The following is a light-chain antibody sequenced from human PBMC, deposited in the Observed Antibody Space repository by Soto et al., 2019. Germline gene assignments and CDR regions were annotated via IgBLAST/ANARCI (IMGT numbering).Light chain of an antibody. Sequence: QSVLTQSPSASGTPGQRVTISCSGSSSNIGTNSVNWYQQLPGTAPKLLIYTDSQRPSGVPDRFSGSKSGTSASLAISGLQSEDEADYYCATWDDSLTGPVFGGGTKLTVL. CDR2: TDS. J-gene: IGLJ2*01. CDR1: SSNIGTNS. CDR3: ATWDDSLTGPV. V-gene: IGLV1-44*01.